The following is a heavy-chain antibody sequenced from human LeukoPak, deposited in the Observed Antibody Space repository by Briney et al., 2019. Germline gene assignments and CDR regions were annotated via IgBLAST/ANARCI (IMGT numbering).Heavy chain of an antibody. D-gene: IGHD3-3*01. J-gene: IGHJ4*02. CDR1: GGSISSYY. CDR2: IYYSGST. V-gene: IGHV4-59*01. CDR3: ARSSYNYDFWSGYLYYFDY. Sequence: PSETLSLTCTVSGGSISSYYWSWIRQPPGKGLEWIGYIYYSGSTNYNPSLKSRVTISVDTSKNQFSLKLSSVTAADTAVYYCARSSYNYDFWSGYLYYFDYWGQGTLVTVSS.